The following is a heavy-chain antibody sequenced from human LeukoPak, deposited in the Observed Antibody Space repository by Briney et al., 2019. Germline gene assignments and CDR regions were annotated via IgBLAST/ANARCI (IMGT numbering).Heavy chain of an antibody. Sequence: GGSLRLSCVTSGFTFSNYWMTWVRQAPGRGLEWVANIKPDGNEKFYVDSVKGRFTISRDNTNNSLCLQMNSLRADDTAIYYCARGGSGTSYFSRALPLDYWGQGALLTVSS. J-gene: IGHJ4*02. CDR2: IKPDGNEK. CDR3: ARGGSGTSYFSRALPLDY. D-gene: IGHD3-10*01. CDR1: GFTFSNYW. V-gene: IGHV3-7*01.